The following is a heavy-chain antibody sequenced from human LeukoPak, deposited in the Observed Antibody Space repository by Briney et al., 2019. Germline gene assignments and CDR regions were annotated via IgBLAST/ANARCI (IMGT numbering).Heavy chain of an antibody. CDR3: ARVRGRYYYDSSGLSPGEFDY. CDR1: GFTVSSNY. V-gene: IGHV3-53*01. J-gene: IGHJ4*02. Sequence: GGSLRLSCAASGFTVSSNYMSWVRQAPGKGLEWVSVIYSGGSTYYADSVKGRFTISRDNSKNTLYLQMNSLRAEDTAVYYCARVRGRYYYDSSGLSPGEFDYWGQGTLVTVPS. D-gene: IGHD3-22*01. CDR2: IYSGGST.